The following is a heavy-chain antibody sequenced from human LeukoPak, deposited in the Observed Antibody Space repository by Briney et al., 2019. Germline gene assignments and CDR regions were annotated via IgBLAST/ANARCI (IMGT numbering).Heavy chain of an antibody. D-gene: IGHD3-16*02. CDR3: ARTNDYVWGSYRYRANIDY. Sequence: SETLSLTCAVYGGSFSGYYWSWLRQPPGKGLEWIGEINHSGSTNYNPSLKSRVTISVDTSKNQFSLKLSSVTAADTAVYYCARTNDYVWGSYRYRANIDYWGQGTLVTVSS. CDR1: GGSFSGYY. CDR2: INHSGST. V-gene: IGHV4-34*01. J-gene: IGHJ4*02.